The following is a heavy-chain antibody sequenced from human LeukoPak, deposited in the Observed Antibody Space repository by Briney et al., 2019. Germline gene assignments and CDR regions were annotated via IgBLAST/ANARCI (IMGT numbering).Heavy chain of an antibody. CDR1: GFTFSSYG. V-gene: IGHV3-30*02. J-gene: IGHJ4*02. CDR2: IRYDGSNK. CDR3: AKGYGYFDWSYLDY. D-gene: IGHD3-9*01. Sequence: GGSLRLSCAASGFTFSSYGMHWVRQAPGKGLEWVAFIRYDGSNKYYADSVKGRFTISRDNSKNTLYLQMNSLRAEDTAVYYCAKGYGYFDWSYLDYWGQGTLVTVSS.